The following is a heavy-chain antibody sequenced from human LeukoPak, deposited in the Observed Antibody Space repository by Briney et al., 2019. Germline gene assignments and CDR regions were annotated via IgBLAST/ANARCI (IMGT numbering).Heavy chain of an antibody. CDR2: INHSGST. J-gene: IGHJ1*01. Sequence: PSETLSLTCAVYGESFSDFYGTWIRQPPGKGLEWIGEINHSGSTNYKPSLKSRVTISVDTSKNQFSLKLSSMTAADTAVYYCAYSSGYQQHCGQGTLVTVSS. CDR3: AYSSGYQQH. CDR1: GESFSDFY. D-gene: IGHD3-22*01. V-gene: IGHV4-34*01.